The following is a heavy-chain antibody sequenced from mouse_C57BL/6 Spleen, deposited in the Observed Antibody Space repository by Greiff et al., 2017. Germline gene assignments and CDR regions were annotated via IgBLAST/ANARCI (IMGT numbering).Heavy chain of an antibody. CDR2: INPSNGGT. CDR1: GYTFTSYW. V-gene: IGHV1-53*01. D-gene: IGHD2-4*01. CDR3: ARNGFYYDYPWFAY. Sequence: QVQLQQPGTELVKPGASVKLSCKASGYTFTSYWMHWVKQRPGQGLEWIGNINPSNGGTNYNEKFKSKATLTVDKSSSTAYMQLSSLTSVDSAVYYCARNGFYYDYPWFAYWGQGTLVTVSA. J-gene: IGHJ3*01.